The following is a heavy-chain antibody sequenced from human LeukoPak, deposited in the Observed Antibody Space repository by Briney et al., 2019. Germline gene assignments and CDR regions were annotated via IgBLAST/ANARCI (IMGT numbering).Heavy chain of an antibody. V-gene: IGHV1-69*04. D-gene: IGHD5-12*01. CDR1: GGTFSSYA. Sequence: ASVKVSCKASGGTFSSYAISWVRQAPGQGLEWMGRIIPILGIANYAQKFQGRVTITADKSTSTAYMELSSLRSEDTAVYYCASGRGYSGYDLAFDIWGQGTMVTVSS. CDR2: IIPILGIA. CDR3: ASGRGYSGYDLAFDI. J-gene: IGHJ3*02.